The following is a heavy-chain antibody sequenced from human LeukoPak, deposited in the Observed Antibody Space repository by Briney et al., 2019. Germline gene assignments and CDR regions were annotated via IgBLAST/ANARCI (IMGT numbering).Heavy chain of an antibody. CDR1: GGSISSYY. D-gene: IGHD6-19*01. CDR3: ARSGVVAGYYYYYYMDV. V-gene: IGHV4-59*01. J-gene: IGHJ6*03. Sequence: PSETLSLTCTVSGGSISSYYWSWIRQPPGKGLEWIGYIYYSGSTNYNPSLKSRITISVDTSKNQFSLKLSSVTAADTAVYYCARSGVVAGYYYYYYMDVWGKGTTVTISS. CDR2: IYYSGST.